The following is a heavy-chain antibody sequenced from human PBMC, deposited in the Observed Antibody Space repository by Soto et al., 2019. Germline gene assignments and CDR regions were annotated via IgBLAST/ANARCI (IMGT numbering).Heavy chain of an antibody. CDR3: ARGDYYDSSGPFSDAFDI. CDR2: IKQDGSEK. D-gene: IGHD3-22*01. CDR1: GFTFSSYW. Sequence: GGSLRLSCAATGFTFSSYWMSWVRQAPGKGLEWVANIKQDGSEKWYVDSVKGRFTISRDNAKNSLYLQMNSLRAEDTAVYYCARGDYYDSSGPFSDAFDIWGQGIMVTVSS. V-gene: IGHV3-7*04. J-gene: IGHJ3*02.